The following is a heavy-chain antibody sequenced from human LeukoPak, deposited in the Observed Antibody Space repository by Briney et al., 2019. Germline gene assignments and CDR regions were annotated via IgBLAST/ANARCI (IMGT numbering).Heavy chain of an antibody. CDR2: IYPTGST. J-gene: IGHJ4*02. D-gene: IGHD5-18*01. V-gene: IGHV4-38-2*02. Sequence: SSETLSLTCTVSGYSISSGYYWGWIRQPPGKGLEWIGNIYPTGSTYYNPSLKSRVTISVDTSKNQFSLKLSSVTAADTAVYYCARDYQGGDTAMIYDYWGQGTLVTVSS. CDR3: ARDYQGGDTAMIYDY. CDR1: GYSISSGYY.